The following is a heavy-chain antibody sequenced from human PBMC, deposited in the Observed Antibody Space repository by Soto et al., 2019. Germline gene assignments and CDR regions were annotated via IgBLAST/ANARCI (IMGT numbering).Heavy chain of an antibody. Sequence: ASVKVSCKASGYTFTSYGISWVRQAPGQGLEWMGWISAYNGNTNYAQKLQGRVTMTTDTSTSTAYMELRSLRSDDTAVYYCARGRLRYFDWLLGYWGQGTLVTVSS. V-gene: IGHV1-18*01. D-gene: IGHD3-9*01. CDR3: ARGRLRYFDWLLGY. CDR1: GYTFTSYG. J-gene: IGHJ4*02. CDR2: ISAYNGNT.